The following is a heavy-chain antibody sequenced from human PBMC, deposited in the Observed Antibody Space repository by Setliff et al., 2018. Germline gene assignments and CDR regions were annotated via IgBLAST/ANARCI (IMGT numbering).Heavy chain of an antibody. CDR3: ARGRSTYFIDV. J-gene: IGHJ4*02. V-gene: IGHV1-69*05. CDR2: TIPIFGTT. D-gene: IGHD1-26*01. CDR1: GGTFSSYG. Sequence: SVKVSCKASGGTFSSYGISWVRQAPGQGLEWMGGTIPIFGTTNYAQRFQGRVTIITDESTSTAYMELSSLRSEDTAVYYCARGRSTYFIDVWGQGTLVTVSS.